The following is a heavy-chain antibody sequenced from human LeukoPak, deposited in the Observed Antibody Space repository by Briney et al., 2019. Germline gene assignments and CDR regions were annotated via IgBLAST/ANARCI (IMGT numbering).Heavy chain of an antibody. Sequence: SETLSLTCAVYGGSFSGYYWRWVRQPPGKGLEWVGEINHSGSTNYNPSLKRRVTISVATSTTQFSLQLRSVTAAATAVYYCATGRRPRLGVVPAASIPSYSYYGMDVWGKGTTVTVSS. D-gene: IGHD2-2*01. CDR2: INHSGST. CDR3: ATGRRPRLGVVPAASIPSYSYYGMDV. CDR1: GGSFSGYY. J-gene: IGHJ6*04. V-gene: IGHV4-34*01.